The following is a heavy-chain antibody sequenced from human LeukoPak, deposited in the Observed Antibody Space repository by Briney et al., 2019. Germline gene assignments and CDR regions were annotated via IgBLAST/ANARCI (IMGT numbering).Heavy chain of an antibody. D-gene: IGHD3-3*01. CDR3: ARGNGRDFWSGYHTHYYYMDV. Sequence: GASVKVSCKASGGTFISYAISWVRQAPGQGLEWMGGIIPIFGTANYAQKFQGRVTITTDESTSTAYMELSSLRSEDTAVYYCARGNGRDFWSGYHTHYYYMDVWGKGTTVTVSS. V-gene: IGHV1-69*05. J-gene: IGHJ6*03. CDR2: IIPIFGTA. CDR1: GGTFISYA.